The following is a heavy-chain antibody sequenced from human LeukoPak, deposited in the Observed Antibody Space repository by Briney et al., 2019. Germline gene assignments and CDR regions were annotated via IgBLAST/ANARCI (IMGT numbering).Heavy chain of an antibody. CDR2: ISAYNGHT. J-gene: IGHJ4*02. CDR1: GYTFTSYG. V-gene: IGHV1-18*01. D-gene: IGHD6-6*01. CDR3: ARARVSDY. Sequence: ASVKVSCKASGYTFTSYGISWVRLAPGQGLEWMGWISAYNGHTNYAQKFQGRVTMTRDTSISTAYMELSRLRSDDTAVYYCARARVSDYWGQGTLVTVSS.